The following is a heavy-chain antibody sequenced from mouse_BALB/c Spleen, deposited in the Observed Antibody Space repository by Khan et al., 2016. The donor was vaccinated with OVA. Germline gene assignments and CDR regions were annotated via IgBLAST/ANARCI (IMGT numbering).Heavy chain of an antibody. D-gene: IGHD3-2*01. Sequence: QVRLQQSGAELVRPGVSVKISCKGSGYTFTDYGIHWVKQSHAKSLEWIGVISTYYGDASYNQKFKGKATMTVDKSSSTAYMELARLTSEDSAIYSCASDSSGEEFAYWGQGTLVTVSA. CDR1: GYTFTDYG. J-gene: IGHJ3*01. CDR2: ISTYYGDA. V-gene: IGHV1S137*01. CDR3: ASDSSGEEFAY.